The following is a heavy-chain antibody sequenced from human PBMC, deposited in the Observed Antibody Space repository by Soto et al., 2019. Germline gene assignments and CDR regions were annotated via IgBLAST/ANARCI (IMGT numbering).Heavy chain of an antibody. Sequence: EVQLVESGGGLVKPGGSLRLSCEDSGFTFSSYTMNWVRRAPGKGLEWVSSISSRSTNTHYADSVRVRFTISRDNAKRSLYLQMNSLRAEDTAVYYCARGPLYYFDYWGKGTLVTVSS. CDR2: ISSRSTNT. CDR3: ARGPLYYFDY. V-gene: IGHV3-21*02. CDR1: GFTFSSYT. J-gene: IGHJ4*02.